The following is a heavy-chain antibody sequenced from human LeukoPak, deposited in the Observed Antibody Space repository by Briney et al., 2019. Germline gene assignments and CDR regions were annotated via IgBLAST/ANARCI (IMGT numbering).Heavy chain of an antibody. V-gene: IGHV3-48*03. Sequence: PGGSLRLSCAASGFTFSSYEMIWVRQAPGKGLEWVSYISSNGSIIYYADSLKGRFTISRDNAKHSLYLQMSSLRAEDTAVYYWARDGQRWPIYYWGQGTLVTVSS. CDR2: ISSNGSII. J-gene: IGHJ4*02. D-gene: IGHD6-19*01. CDR3: ARDGQRWPIYY. CDR1: GFTFSSYE.